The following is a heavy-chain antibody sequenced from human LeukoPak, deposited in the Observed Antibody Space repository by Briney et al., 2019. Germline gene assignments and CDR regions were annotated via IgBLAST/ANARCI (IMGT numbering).Heavy chain of an antibody. Sequence: GGSLRLSCAASGFTFSSYSMNWVRQAPGKGLEWVSSISSSSSYIYYADSVKGRFTISRDNAKNSLYLQMNSLRAEDTAVYYCARMVASGAIFGRYFDYRGQGTLVTVSS. CDR3: ARMVASGAIFGRYFDY. D-gene: IGHD1-26*01. CDR1: GFTFSSYS. V-gene: IGHV3-21*01. J-gene: IGHJ4*02. CDR2: ISSSSSYI.